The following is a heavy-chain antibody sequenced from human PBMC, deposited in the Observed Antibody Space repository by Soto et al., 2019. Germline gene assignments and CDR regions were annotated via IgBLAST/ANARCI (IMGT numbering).Heavy chain of an antibody. CDR1: GYIFTSYW. Sequence: GEALKISCKGSGYIFTSYWIGWVRQIPGKGLEWMGIIYPGDSDTRYSPSFQGQVTISADKSISTAYLQWSSLKASDTAMYYCARRNVLLWFGDYGMDVWGQGTTVTVSS. J-gene: IGHJ6*02. CDR3: ARRNVLLWFGDYGMDV. V-gene: IGHV5-51*01. CDR2: IYPGDSDT. D-gene: IGHD3-10*01.